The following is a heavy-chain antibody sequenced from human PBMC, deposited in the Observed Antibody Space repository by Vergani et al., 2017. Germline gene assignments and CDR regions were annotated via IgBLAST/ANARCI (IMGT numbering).Heavy chain of an antibody. D-gene: IGHD3-22*01. Sequence: QVQLQESGPGLVKPSGTLSLTCAVSGGSISSSNWWSWVRQPPGKGLEWIGEIYHSGSTNYNPSLKSRVTISVDKSKNQFSLKLSSVTAADTAVYYCARAETYYYDSSGQSGAFDIWGQGTMVTVSS. V-gene: IGHV4-4*02. CDR1: GGSISSSNW. CDR2: IYHSGST. CDR3: ARAETYYYDSSGQSGAFDI. J-gene: IGHJ3*02.